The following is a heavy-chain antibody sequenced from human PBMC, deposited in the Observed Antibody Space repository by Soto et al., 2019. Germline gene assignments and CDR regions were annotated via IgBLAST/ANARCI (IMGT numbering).Heavy chain of an antibody. J-gene: IGHJ6*03. V-gene: IGHV1-18*01. D-gene: IGHD2-21*01. CDR1: GYTFTSYG. CDR2: ISGYNGNT. CDR3: ARLVGTYYYMDV. Sequence: VASVKVSCKASGYTFTSYGITWVRQAPGQGLEWMGWISGYNGNTNYAQKFQGRVTMTTDTSTSTVYMELGSLRSDDTAVYYCARLVGTYYYMDVWGKGTTVTVSS.